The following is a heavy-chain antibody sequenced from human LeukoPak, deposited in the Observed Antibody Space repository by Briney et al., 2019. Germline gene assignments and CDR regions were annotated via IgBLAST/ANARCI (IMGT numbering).Heavy chain of an antibody. CDR1: GYTFTSYG. CDR2: ISAYNGNT. CDR3: ARDPILRYFDWLFTHSYYYSMDV. D-gene: IGHD3-9*01. V-gene: IGHV1-18*01. Sequence: GASVKVSCKASGYTFTSYGISWVRQAPGQGLEWMGWISAYNGNTNYAQKLQGRVTMTTDTSTSTAYMELRSLRSDDTAVYYCARDPILRYFDWLFTHSYYYSMDVWGQGTTVTVSS. J-gene: IGHJ6*02.